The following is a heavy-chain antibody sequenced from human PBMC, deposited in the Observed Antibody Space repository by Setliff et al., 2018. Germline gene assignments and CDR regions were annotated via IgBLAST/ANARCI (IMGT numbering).Heavy chain of an antibody. V-gene: IGHV4-34*01. CDR3: ARGRNIAARLLDS. CDR2: INHRGST. Sequence: PSETLSLTCAAYGGTFSDYHWTWIRQSPEKGLEWIVVINHRGSTNYNPSLKSRVTISIDTSRDQFSLKLISIIAADTAVYYCARGRNIAARLLDSWGQGA. J-gene: IGHJ4*02. CDR1: GGTFSDYH. D-gene: IGHD6-6*01.